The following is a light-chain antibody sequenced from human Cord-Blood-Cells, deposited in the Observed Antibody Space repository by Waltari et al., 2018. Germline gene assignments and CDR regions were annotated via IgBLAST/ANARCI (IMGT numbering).Light chain of an antibody. CDR1: QSVLYSSNNKNY. CDR3: QQYYSTPPT. J-gene: IGKJ1*01. V-gene: IGKV4-1*01. Sequence: DIVMTQSPDSLAVSLGERATINCKSSQSVLYSSNNKNYLAWYQQKPGQPPKLLIYGESTRESGVPDRFSGSGSGTDFTLTISSLQAEDVAVYYCQQYYSTPPTFGQGTKVEIK. CDR2: GES.